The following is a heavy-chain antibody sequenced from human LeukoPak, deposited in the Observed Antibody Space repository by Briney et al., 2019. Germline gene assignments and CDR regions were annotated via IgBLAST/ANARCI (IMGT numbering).Heavy chain of an antibody. CDR1: GYTFTSYD. J-gene: IGHJ4*02. V-gene: IGHV1-8*02. D-gene: IGHD3-10*01. CDR3: ARAMVRGVISVY. Sequence: ASVKVSCKASGYTFTSYDINWVRQATGQGREWMGWMNPNSGNTGYAQKFQGRVTMTRNTSISTAYMELSSLRSEDTAVYYCARAMVRGVISVYWGQGTLVTVSS. CDR2: MNPNSGNT.